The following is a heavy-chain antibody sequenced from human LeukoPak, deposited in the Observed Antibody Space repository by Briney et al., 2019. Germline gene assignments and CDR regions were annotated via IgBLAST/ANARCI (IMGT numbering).Heavy chain of an antibody. CDR3: AKYYNTGWPVFDC. D-gene: IGHD6-19*01. J-gene: IGHJ4*02. CDR2: IRYDGSNK. Sequence: GRSQRLSCAASGFTFSSYGMHWVRQAPGKGLEWVAFIRYDGSNKYYADSVKGRFTISRDNSKNKLYLQMNSMRAEDTALYYCAKYYNTGWPVFDCWGQGTLVTVSS. CDR1: GFTFSSYG. V-gene: IGHV3-30*02.